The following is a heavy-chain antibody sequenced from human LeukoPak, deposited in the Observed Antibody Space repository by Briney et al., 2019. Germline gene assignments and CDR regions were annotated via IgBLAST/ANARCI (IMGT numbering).Heavy chain of an antibody. CDR1: GFTFDDYG. Sequence: GGSLRLSCVASGFTFDDYGMSWVRQTPGKGLEWVSAFNWNGGSTGYADSVKGRFTISRDNAKNSLYLQMNSLRAEDTAVYYCATTNRVVVAATYFDYWGQGTLVTVSS. V-gene: IGHV3-20*04. CDR2: FNWNGGST. J-gene: IGHJ4*02. CDR3: ATTNRVVVAATYFDY. D-gene: IGHD2-15*01.